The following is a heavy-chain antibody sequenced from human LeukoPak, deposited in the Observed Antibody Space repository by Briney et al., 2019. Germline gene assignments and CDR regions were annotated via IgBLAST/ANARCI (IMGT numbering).Heavy chain of an antibody. CDR1: GASISSYY. CDR3: ARVPGYCSGGSCFYYFDY. CDR2: IYYSGST. Sequence: PSETLSLTCTVSGASISSYYWSWVRQPPGKGLEWVGYIYYSGSTNYNPSLKSRVTISVDTSKKQFSLKLSSVTAADTAVYYCARVPGYCSGGSCFYYFDYWGQGTLVTVSS. D-gene: IGHD2-15*01. J-gene: IGHJ4*02. V-gene: IGHV4-59*01.